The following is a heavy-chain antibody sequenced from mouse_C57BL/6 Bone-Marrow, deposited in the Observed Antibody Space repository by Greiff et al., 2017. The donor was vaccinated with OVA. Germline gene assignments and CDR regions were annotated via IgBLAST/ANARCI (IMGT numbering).Heavy chain of an antibody. CDR1: GYAFSSSW. CDR2: IYPGDGDT. Sequence: QVQLQQSGPELVKPGASVKISCKASGYAFSSSWMNWVKQRPGKGPEWIGRIYPGDGDTNYNGKFKGKATLTADKSSSTADMQLSSLTSEDSAVYFCAREDDYDWYFDVWGTGTTVTVSS. D-gene: IGHD2-4*01. V-gene: IGHV1-82*01. J-gene: IGHJ1*03. CDR3: AREDDYDWYFDV.